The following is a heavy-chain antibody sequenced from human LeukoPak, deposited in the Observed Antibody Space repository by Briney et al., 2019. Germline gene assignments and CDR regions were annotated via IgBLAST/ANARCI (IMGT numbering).Heavy chain of an antibody. D-gene: IGHD2-2*02. CDR2: ISSSGSTI. CDR3: AKRYCSSTSCYMDYYYYGMDV. Sequence: GGSLRLSCAASGFTFSDYYMSWIRQAPGKGLEWVAYISSSGSTIFYADSVKGRFTISRDNSKNTLYLQMNSLRAEDTAVYYCAKRYCSSTSCYMDYYYYGMDVWGQGTTVTVSS. V-gene: IGHV3-11*01. CDR1: GFTFSDYY. J-gene: IGHJ6*02.